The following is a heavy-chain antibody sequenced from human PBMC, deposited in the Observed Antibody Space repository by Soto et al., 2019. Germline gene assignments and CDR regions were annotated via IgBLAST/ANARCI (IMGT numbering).Heavy chain of an antibody. CDR3: ARDWADGGSSFDY. V-gene: IGHV1-3*01. J-gene: IGHJ4*02. CDR2: TNAGNGNT. Sequence: SVKVSCKASGYTFTSYAMHWVLQAPGQRLEWMGRTNAGNGNTKYSQKFQGRVTITRDTSASTAYMELSSLRSEDTAVYYCARDWADGGSSFDYWGQGTLVTVSS. D-gene: IGHD6-6*01. CDR1: GYTFTSYA.